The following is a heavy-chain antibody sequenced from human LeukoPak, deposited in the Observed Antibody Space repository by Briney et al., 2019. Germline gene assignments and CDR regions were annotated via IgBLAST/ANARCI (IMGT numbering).Heavy chain of an antibody. Sequence: ASVKVSCKSSGYTFTTYGISWVRQAPGQGLEWMGWISAYNGDTHYAQKLQGRVTMTTDTSTSTAYMELRSLRSDDTAVYYCARGRDGFNPYYSDYWGQGTLVTVSS. J-gene: IGHJ4*02. V-gene: IGHV1-18*01. CDR2: ISAYNGDT. CDR1: GYTFTTYG. CDR3: ARGRDGFNPYYSDY. D-gene: IGHD5-24*01.